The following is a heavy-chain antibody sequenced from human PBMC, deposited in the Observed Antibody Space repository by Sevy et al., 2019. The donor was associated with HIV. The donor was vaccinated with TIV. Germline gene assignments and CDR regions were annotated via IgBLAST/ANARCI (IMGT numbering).Heavy chain of an antibody. J-gene: IGHJ4*02. D-gene: IGHD6-19*01. Sequence: SETLSLTCTVSGASISSSGYYWGLIRQPPGKGLEWIASIRDSGETFYNPSLKSRDTISADTSKNQFSLQLSSVTAADTAIYFCAGPILTYNSGWSYYDYWGQGTVVTVSS. CDR1: GASISSSGYY. CDR3: AGPILTYNSGWSYYDY. V-gene: IGHV4-39*01. CDR2: IRDSGET.